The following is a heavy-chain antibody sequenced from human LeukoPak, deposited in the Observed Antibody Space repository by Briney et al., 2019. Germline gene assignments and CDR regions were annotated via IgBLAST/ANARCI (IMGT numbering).Heavy chain of an antibody. CDR1: GGSISSSNW. J-gene: IGHJ3*02. CDR2: IFHSGST. D-gene: IGHD3-10*01. V-gene: IGHV4-4*02. Sequence: PSGTLSLTCAVSGGSISSSNWWSWVRQPPGKGLEWIGEIFHSGSTNYNPSLKSRVTISVDTSKNQFSLKLNSVTAADTAVYYCARRMAYYYGSEAFDIWGQGTMVTVSS. CDR3: ARRMAYYYGSEAFDI.